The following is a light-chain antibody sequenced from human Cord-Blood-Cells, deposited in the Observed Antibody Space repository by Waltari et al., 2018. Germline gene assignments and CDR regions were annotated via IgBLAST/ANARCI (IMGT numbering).Light chain of an antibody. CDR2: GKN. CDR3: DARDSSGNHVV. J-gene: IGLJ2*01. Sequence: SSELTQDPAVSVALGQTVWITCQGDSLRSYYASWYQQKPGQDPVLVIYGKNNRAPGTPQRFSGSSSGNTASVTVTGAQAENEADYYCDARDSSGNHVVFGGGTKRTVL. CDR1: SLRSYY. V-gene: IGLV3-19*01.